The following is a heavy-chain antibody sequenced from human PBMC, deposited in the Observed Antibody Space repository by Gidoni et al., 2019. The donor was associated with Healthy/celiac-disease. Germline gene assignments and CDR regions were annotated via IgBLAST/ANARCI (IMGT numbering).Heavy chain of an antibody. D-gene: IGHD5-18*01. CDR1: GFTFSDYY. V-gene: IGHV3-11*05. CDR2: ISSSSSYT. J-gene: IGHJ6*02. CDR3: ARVDTAMFIHYYGMDV. Sequence: QVQLVESGGGLVKPGGSLRLSCAASGFTFSDYYMSWIRQAPGKGLEWVSYISSSSSYTNYADSVKGRFTISRDNAKNSLYLQMNSLRAEDTAVYYCARVDTAMFIHYYGMDVWGQGTTVTVSS.